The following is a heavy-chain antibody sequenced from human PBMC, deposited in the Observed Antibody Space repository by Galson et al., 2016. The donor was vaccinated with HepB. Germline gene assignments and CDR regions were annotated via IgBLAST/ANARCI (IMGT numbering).Heavy chain of an antibody. J-gene: IGHJ2*01. CDR1: GFTFSNYG. CDR2: ISYDGSNK. V-gene: IGHV3-30*18. D-gene: IGHD5-24*01. Sequence: SLRLSCAASGFTFSNYGMHWVRQAPGKGLEWVAVISYDGSNKCYADSVKGRFTISRDNSNNTLYLQMNSLTTEDTAVYYCAKDSWDTWLHWYFDLWGRGTLVTVSS. CDR3: AKDSWDTWLHWYFDL.